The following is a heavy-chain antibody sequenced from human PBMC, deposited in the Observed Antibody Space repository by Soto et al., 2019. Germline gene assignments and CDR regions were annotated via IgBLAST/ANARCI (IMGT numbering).Heavy chain of an antibody. Sequence: LRLSCAASGFTFSSYAMSWVRQAPGKGLEWVSAISGSGGSTYYADSVKGRFTISRDNSKNTLYLQMNSLRAEDTAVYYCAKDRSSSWYVPWFDPWGQGTLVTVSS. V-gene: IGHV3-23*01. J-gene: IGHJ5*02. D-gene: IGHD6-13*01. CDR1: GFTFSSYA. CDR2: ISGSGGST. CDR3: AKDRSSSWYVPWFDP.